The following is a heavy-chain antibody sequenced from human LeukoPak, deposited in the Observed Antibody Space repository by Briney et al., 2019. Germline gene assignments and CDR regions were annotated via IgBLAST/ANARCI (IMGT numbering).Heavy chain of an antibody. Sequence: GASVKVSCKASGYTFTSYGISWVRQAPGQGLEWMGWISAYNGNTNYAQKLQGRVTMTTDTSTSTAYMELRSLRSDDTAVYYCAREPVTYYYGSGSHRPFDYWSQGTLVTVSS. J-gene: IGHJ4*02. CDR1: GYTFTSYG. D-gene: IGHD3-10*01. V-gene: IGHV1-18*01. CDR3: AREPVTYYYGSGSHRPFDY. CDR2: ISAYNGNT.